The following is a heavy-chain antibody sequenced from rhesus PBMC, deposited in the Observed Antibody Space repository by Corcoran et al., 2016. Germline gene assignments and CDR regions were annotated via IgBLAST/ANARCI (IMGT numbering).Heavy chain of an antibody. CDR1: GGSISSSY. J-gene: IGHJ3*01. CDR3: ARAAGLDAFDF. CDR2: IYGSGSST. V-gene: IGHV4-169*01. D-gene: IGHD3-9*01. Sequence: QLQLQESGPGLVKPSETLSVTCAVSGGSISSSYWSWIRRAPGKGLEWIGYIYGSGSSTNYHPSLKSRVTLSVDTSKNQLSLKLSSVTTADTAVYYCARAAGLDAFDFWGQGLRVTVSS.